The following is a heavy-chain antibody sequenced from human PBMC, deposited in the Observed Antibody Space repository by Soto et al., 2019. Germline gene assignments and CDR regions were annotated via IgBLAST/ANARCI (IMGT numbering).Heavy chain of an antibody. Sequence: GGSLRLSCAASGFTFSSYAMSWVRQAPGKGLEWVSSLSGSGGSTYSADSVKGRFTISRDTSKNMLYLQMNSLRAEDSAVYYCATGGGGYFDFWGRRTLVTVSS. CDR1: GFTFSSYA. D-gene: IGHD2-15*01. CDR3: ATGGGGYFDF. J-gene: IGHJ2*01. V-gene: IGHV3-23*01. CDR2: LSGSGGST.